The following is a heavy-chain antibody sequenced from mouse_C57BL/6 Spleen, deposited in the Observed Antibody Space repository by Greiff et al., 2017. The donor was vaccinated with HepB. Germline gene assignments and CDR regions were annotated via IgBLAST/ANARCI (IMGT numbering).Heavy chain of an antibody. CDR1: GYAFSSSW. CDR3: ARLLREGPHHYFDY. Sequence: VQLQQSGPELVKPGASVKISCKASGYAFSSSWMNWVKQRPGKGLEWIGRIYPGDGDTNYNGKFKGKATLTADKSSSTAYMQLSSLTSEDSAVYFCARLLREGPHHYFDYWGQGTTLTVSS. D-gene: IGHD1-1*01. V-gene: IGHV1-82*01. J-gene: IGHJ2*01. CDR2: IYPGDGDT.